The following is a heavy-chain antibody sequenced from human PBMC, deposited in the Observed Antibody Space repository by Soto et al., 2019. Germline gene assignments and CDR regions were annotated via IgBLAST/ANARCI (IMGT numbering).Heavy chain of an antibody. CDR2: MNPNSGDT. CDR1: GYTFTSYE. CDR3: ARRNLLWFGELLR. V-gene: IGHV1-8*01. J-gene: IGHJ4*02. Sequence: QVQLVQSGAEVKKPGASVKVYCKASGYTFTSYEINWVRQATGKGIEWRGWMNPNSGDTGYAQKFQGRVTMTRNTSISTAYMKRSSLRSEDTAVYYCARRNLLWFGELLRWGQGTRVTVSS. D-gene: IGHD3-10*01.